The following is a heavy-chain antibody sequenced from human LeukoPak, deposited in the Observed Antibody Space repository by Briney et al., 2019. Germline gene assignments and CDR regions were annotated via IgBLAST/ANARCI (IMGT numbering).Heavy chain of an antibody. CDR3: ASSSYRIAAAGKGY. D-gene: IGHD6-13*01. CDR1: GFTFSSYG. Sequence: PGRSLRLSCAASGFTFSSYGMHWVRQDPGKGLEWVSAISGSGGSTYYADSVKGRFTISRDNSKNTLYLQMNSLRAEDTAVYYCASSSYRIAAAGKGYWGQGTLVTVSS. V-gene: IGHV3-23*01. CDR2: ISGSGGST. J-gene: IGHJ4*02.